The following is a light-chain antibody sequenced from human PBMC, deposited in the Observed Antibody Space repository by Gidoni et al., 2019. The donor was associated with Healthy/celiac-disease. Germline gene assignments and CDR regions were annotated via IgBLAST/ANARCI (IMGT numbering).Light chain of an antibody. Sequence: EIVMTQSPATLSVSPGERATLSCRASQSVSSNLAWYQQKPGQAPRLLIYGASTRATGIPARFSGSGSGTEFTLTISSLQSEDFAVYYCQQYNNWPRNFGPXTKVDIK. CDR1: QSVSSN. J-gene: IGKJ3*01. V-gene: IGKV3-15*01. CDR3: QQYNNWPRN. CDR2: GAS.